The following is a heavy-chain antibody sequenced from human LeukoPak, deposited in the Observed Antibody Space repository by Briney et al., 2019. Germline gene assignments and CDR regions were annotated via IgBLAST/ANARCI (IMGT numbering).Heavy chain of an antibody. V-gene: IGHV1-46*01. Sequence: ASVKVSCKACGYIFTSYYMHWVRQAPGQGLEGMGIINPSGGSTSYAQKFQGRVTMTRDTSTSTVYMELSSLRSEDTAVYYCARDPPFDWLLHGMDVWGQGTTVTVSS. CDR2: INPSGGST. J-gene: IGHJ6*02. CDR1: GYIFTSYY. D-gene: IGHD3-9*01. CDR3: ARDPPFDWLLHGMDV.